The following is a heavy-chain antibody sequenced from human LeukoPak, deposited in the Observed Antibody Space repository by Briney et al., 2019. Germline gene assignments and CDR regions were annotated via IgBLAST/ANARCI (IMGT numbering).Heavy chain of an antibody. D-gene: IGHD6-13*01. CDR1: GFTFSDYY. V-gene: IGHV3-11*01. CDR2: ISSSGSTI. CDR3: ARLGSPMGAAAPWWYFDL. Sequence: GGSLRLSCAASGFTFSDYYMSWIRQAPGKGLEWVSYISSSGSTIYYADSVKGRFTISRDNAKNSLYLQMNSLRAEDTAVYYCARLGSPMGAAAPWWYFDLWGRGTLVTVSS. J-gene: IGHJ2*01.